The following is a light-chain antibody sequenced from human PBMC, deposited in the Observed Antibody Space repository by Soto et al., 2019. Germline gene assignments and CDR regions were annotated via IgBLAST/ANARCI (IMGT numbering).Light chain of an antibody. Sequence: QSALTQPASVSESPGQSITISSTGNSSDVGGYNYVSWYQQHPGKAPKLMIYDVSNRPSGVSNRFSGSKSGNTASLTISGLQAEDEADYYCSSYTSSSTLVVFGGGTKLTVL. CDR1: SSDVGGYNY. CDR2: DVS. J-gene: IGLJ2*01. V-gene: IGLV2-14*01. CDR3: SSYTSSSTLVV.